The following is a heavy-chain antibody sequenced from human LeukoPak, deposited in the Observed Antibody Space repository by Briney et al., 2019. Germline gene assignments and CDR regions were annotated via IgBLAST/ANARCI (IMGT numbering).Heavy chain of an antibody. Sequence: GESLKISCKGSGYSFTSYWIGWVRQMPGKGLEWMGIIYPGGSETRYSPSFQGQVTISADKSISTAYLQWSSLKASDTAMYYCARLGTGERPSSGWVDYWGQGTLVSVSS. CDR3: ARLGTGERPSSGWVDY. J-gene: IGHJ4*02. D-gene: IGHD6-19*01. CDR2: IYPGGSET. V-gene: IGHV5-51*01. CDR1: GYSFTSYW.